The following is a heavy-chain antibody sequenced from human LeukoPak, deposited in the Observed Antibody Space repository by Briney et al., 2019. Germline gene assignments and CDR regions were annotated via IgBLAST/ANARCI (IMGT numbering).Heavy chain of an antibody. D-gene: IGHD2-21*01. CDR1: GGSISSSSYY. J-gene: IGHJ2*01. CDR2: IYYSGST. Sequence: PSETLSLTCAVSGGSISSSSYYWGWIRQPPGKGLEWIGSIYYSGSTYYNPSLKSRVTISVDTSKNQFSLKLSSVTAADTAVYYCARDAGRGDKIWYFDLWGRGTLVTVSS. CDR3: ARDAGRGDKIWYFDL. V-gene: IGHV4-39*07.